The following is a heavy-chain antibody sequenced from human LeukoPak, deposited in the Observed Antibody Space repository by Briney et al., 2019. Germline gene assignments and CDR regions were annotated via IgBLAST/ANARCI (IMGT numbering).Heavy chain of an antibody. CDR2: INHSGST. J-gene: IGHJ4*02. Sequence: SEALSLTCAVYGGSFSGYYWSWIRQPPGKGLEWIGEINHSGSTNYNPPLKSRVTISVDTSKNQFSLKLSSVTAADTAVYYCARQIFGVVMSDYWGQGNLVTVSS. V-gene: IGHV4-34*01. D-gene: IGHD3-3*01. CDR1: GGSFSGYY. CDR3: ARQIFGVVMSDY.